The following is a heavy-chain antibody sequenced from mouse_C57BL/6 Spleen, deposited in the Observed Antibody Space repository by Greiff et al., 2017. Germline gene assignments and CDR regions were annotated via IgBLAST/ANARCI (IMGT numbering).Heavy chain of an antibody. CDR2: IDPSDSDT. CDR3: AVYYGYPFAY. J-gene: IGHJ3*01. Sequence: VQLQQPGAELVMPGASVKLSCKASGYTFTSYWMHWVKQRPGQGLEWIGEIDPSDSDTNYNQKFKGKSTLTVDKSSSTAYMQLSSLTSEDSAVYYCAVYYGYPFAYWGQGTLVTVSA. CDR1: GYTFTSYW. D-gene: IGHD2-2*01. V-gene: IGHV1-69*01.